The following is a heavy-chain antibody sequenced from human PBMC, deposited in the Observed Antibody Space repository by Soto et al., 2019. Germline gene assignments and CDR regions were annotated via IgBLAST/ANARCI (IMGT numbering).Heavy chain of an antibody. Sequence: QVQLQESGPGLVKPSETLSLTCTVSGGSVSSGSYYWSWIRQPPGKGLEWIGYIYYSGSTNYNPSLTSRVPIAVDTSKDQFSLMPSSVTAADTAVYYCASLITLGSGRGLDIWGHGTMVTVSS. CDR1: GGSVSSGSYY. CDR3: ASLITLGSGRGLDI. V-gene: IGHV4-61*01. J-gene: IGHJ3*02. CDR2: IYYSGST. D-gene: IGHD3-10*01.